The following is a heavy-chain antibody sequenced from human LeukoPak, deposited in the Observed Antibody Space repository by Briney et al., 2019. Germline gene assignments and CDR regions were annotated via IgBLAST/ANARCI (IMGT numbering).Heavy chain of an antibody. V-gene: IGHV3-53*01. CDR2: IYSGGST. Sequence: GGSLRLSCAASGFTVSSNYMSWVRQAPGKGLEWVSVIYSGGSTYYADSVKGRFTISRDNSKNTLYLQMNSLRAEDTAVYYCARDQTEYSSGQFDYWGQGTLVTVSS. CDR1: GFTVSSNY. J-gene: IGHJ4*02. CDR3: ARDQTEYSSGQFDY. D-gene: IGHD6-19*01.